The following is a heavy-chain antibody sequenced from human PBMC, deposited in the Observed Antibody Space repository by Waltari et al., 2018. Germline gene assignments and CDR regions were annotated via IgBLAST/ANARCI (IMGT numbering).Heavy chain of an antibody. Sequence: EVQLVESGGGLVKPGGSLRLSCIASGFTFGAYGMNWVRQAPGKGLEWVSSISKDSIYIFYADSVKGRFTISRDNAKNSLYLQMDSLRAEDTAVYYCARGGAFSGNCLDYWGQGALVTVSS. D-gene: IGHD1-1*01. CDR3: ARGGAFSGNCLDY. CDR2: ISKDSIYI. CDR1: GFTFGAYG. V-gene: IGHV3-21*06. J-gene: IGHJ4*02.